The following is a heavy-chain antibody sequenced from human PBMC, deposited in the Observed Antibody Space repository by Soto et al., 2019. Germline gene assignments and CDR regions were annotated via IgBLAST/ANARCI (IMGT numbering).Heavy chain of an antibody. Sequence: EVQLVESGGGLVQPGRSLRLSCTASGFTFGDYAMSWFRQAPGKGLEWVGFIRSKAYGGTTEYAASVKGRFTISRDDSKSIAYLQMNSLKTEDTAVYYCTRAKVYMVTTLFWFDPWGQGTLVTVSS. D-gene: IGHD4-17*01. V-gene: IGHV3-49*03. CDR3: TRAKVYMVTTLFWFDP. CDR2: IRSKAYGGTT. J-gene: IGHJ5*02. CDR1: GFTFGDYA.